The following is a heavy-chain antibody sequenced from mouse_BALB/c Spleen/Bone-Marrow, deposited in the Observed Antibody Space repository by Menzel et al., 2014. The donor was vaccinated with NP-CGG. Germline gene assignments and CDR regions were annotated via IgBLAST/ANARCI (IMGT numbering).Heavy chain of an antibody. Sequence: EVQGVESGGGLVQPGGSLRLSCATSGFTFTDYYMSWVRQPPGKALEWLGFIRNKANGYTTEYSASVKGRFTISRDNSQSILYLQINTLRAEDSATYYCARALIVFDYWGQGTTLTVSS. CDR1: GFTFTDYY. CDR3: ARALIVFDY. V-gene: IGHV7-3*02. J-gene: IGHJ2*01. CDR2: IRNKANGYTT.